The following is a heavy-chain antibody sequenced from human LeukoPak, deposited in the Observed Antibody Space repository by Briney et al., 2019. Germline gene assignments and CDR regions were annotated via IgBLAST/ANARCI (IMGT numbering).Heavy chain of an antibody. J-gene: IGHJ5*02. CDR1: GGSISSSSYY. Sequence: SETLSLTCTVSGGSISSSSYYWGWLRQPPGKGLEWIGYIYYSGSTNYNPSLKSRVTISVDTSKNQFSLKLSSVTAADTAVYYCARGYCSGGSCPNWFDPWGQGTLVTVSS. V-gene: IGHV4-61*05. D-gene: IGHD2-15*01. CDR3: ARGYCSGGSCPNWFDP. CDR2: IYYSGST.